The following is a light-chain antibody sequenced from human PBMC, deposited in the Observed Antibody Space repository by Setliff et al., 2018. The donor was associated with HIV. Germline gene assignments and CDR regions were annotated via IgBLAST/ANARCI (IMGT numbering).Light chain of an antibody. V-gene: IGLV2-14*01. CDR2: EVS. Sequence: QSALTQPASVSGSPVQSITISCTGTSSDVGGYNSVSWYQQHPGKAHKLMIYEVSDRPSGVSNRFSGSKSGNTASLTISGLQAEDDADYYCSSYTSSNTLVFGTGTKVTVL. CDR1: SSDVGGYNS. CDR3: SSYTSSNTLV. J-gene: IGLJ1*01.